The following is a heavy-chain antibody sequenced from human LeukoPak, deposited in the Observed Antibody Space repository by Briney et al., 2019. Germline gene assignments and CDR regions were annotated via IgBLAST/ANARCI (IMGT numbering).Heavy chain of an antibody. CDR3: ARGVRYFDWTNPSDY. CDR2: INPNSGGT. Sequence: ASVKVSCKASGYTFTRYYMHWVRQAPGQGLEWMGWINPNSGGTNYAQKFQGRVTMTRDTYISTANMAPSRLRPDQPAVYYCARGVRYFDWTNPSDYWLQGTLVSDPS. J-gene: IGHJ4*02. V-gene: IGHV1-2*02. CDR1: GYTFTRYY. D-gene: IGHD3-9*01.